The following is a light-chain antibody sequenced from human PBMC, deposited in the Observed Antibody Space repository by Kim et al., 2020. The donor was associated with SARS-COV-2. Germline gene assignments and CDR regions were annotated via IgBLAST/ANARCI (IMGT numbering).Light chain of an antibody. V-gene: IGKV3-15*01. CDR2: GAS. J-gene: IGKJ4*01. CDR3: QHGVT. CDR1: QSVSSN. Sequence: EIVMTQSPATLSVSPGERATLSCRASQSVSSNLAWYQQKPGQAPRLLIYGASTRATGIPARFSGSGSGTEFTLTISSLQSEDFAVYYCQHGVTFGGGTKVDIK.